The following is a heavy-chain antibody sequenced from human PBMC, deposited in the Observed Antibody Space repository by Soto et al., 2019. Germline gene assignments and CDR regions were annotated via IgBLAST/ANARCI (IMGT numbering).Heavy chain of an antibody. J-gene: IGHJ4*02. CDR1: GFTFSSHW. CDR3: ARGGFGAYYPDF. Sequence: PGGSLRLSCAASGFTFSSHWMHWVRQAPGSGLVWISRIVGDGTTTNYADSVKGRFTISRDNAKHTLNLQMNSLRDEDSAVYYCARGGFGAYYPDFSGQGTLVTVSS. D-gene: IGHD3-22*01. CDR2: IVGDGTTT. V-gene: IGHV3-74*01.